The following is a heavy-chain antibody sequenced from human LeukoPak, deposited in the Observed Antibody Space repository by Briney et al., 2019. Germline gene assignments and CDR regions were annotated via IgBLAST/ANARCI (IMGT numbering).Heavy chain of an antibody. D-gene: IGHD4-17*01. CDR3: ARPITTVTTGFDY. CDR1: GGTFNSYV. V-gene: IGHV1-69*05. CDR2: IIPSFGTA. J-gene: IGHJ4*02. Sequence: SVKVSCKASGGTFNSYVINWVRQAPGQGVEWMGRIIPSFGTANDTQKFQRGVTTTTDESTSTAYMELSTVRAESTGVYFCARPITTVTTGFDYWGQGTLVTVSS.